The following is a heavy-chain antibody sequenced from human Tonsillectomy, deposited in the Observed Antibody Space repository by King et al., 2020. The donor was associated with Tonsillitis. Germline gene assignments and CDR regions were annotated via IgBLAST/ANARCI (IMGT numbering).Heavy chain of an antibody. CDR1: GFTFTNAW. CDR2: IKTKNDGGTT. V-gene: IGHV3-15*07. CDR3: TTRPWFDY. Sequence: VQLVESGGGLVKPGGSLRLSCAASGFTFTNAWMNWVRQAPGKGLEWVARIKTKNDGGTTNYAEPVKGRVSNLRDDSKNTLYLEMSSLKIEDTGVYYCTTRPWFDYWGQGTLVTVSS. J-gene: IGHJ4*02.